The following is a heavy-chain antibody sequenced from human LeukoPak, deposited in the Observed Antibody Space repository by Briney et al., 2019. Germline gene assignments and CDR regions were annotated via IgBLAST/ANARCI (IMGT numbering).Heavy chain of an antibody. D-gene: IGHD6-19*01. Sequence: PGGSLRLSCAASGFTFSSYGMHWVRQAPGKGLEWVAFIRYDGSNKYYADSVKGRFTISRDNSKNTLYLQMNSLRAEDTAVYYCAKGLGQWLVPENDNLDYWGQGTLVTVSS. V-gene: IGHV3-30*02. CDR3: AKGLGQWLVPENDNLDY. CDR1: GFTFSSYG. J-gene: IGHJ4*02. CDR2: IRYDGSNK.